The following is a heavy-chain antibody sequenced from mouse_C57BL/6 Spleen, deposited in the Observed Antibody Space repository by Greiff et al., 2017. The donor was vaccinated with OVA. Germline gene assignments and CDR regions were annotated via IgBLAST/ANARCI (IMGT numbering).Heavy chain of an antibody. CDR2: ISGGGGNT. Sequence: EVKLVESGGGLVKPGGSLKLSCAASGFTFSSYTMSWVRQTPEKRLEWVATISGGGGNTYYPDSVKGRFTISRDNAKSTLYLQMSSLRSEDTALYYCARLYYYGSSYDAMDYWGQGTSVTVSS. CDR1: GFTFSSYT. J-gene: IGHJ4*01. D-gene: IGHD1-1*01. V-gene: IGHV5-9*01. CDR3: ARLYYYGSSYDAMDY.